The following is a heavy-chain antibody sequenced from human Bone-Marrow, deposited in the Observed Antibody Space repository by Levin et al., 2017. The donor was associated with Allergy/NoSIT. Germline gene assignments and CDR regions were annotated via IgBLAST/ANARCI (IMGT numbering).Heavy chain of an antibody. CDR2: ISNDGGSQ. CDR3: ARDQFYVSGTYYRTFDY. J-gene: IGHJ4*02. CDR1: GFTFRHYA. Sequence: SCAASGFTFRHYAMHWLRQAPGKGLEWVALISNDGGSQYYADSVKGRFTIPRDDSQNMVFLQMNSLGPEDTAIYYCARDQFYVSGTYYRTFDYWGQGTLVTVSS. V-gene: IGHV3-30-3*01. D-gene: IGHD3-10*01.